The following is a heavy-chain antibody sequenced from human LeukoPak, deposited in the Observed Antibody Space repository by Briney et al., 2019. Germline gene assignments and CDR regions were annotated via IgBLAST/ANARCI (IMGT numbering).Heavy chain of an antibody. CDR1: GYSFTTYW. D-gene: IGHD5-18*01. V-gene: IGHV5-51*01. CDR3: ARREHTYGNGPDY. CDR2: IYPGDSDT. Sequence: GESLKISCKGSGYSFTTYWIVWVRQMPGKGLEWMGIIYPGDSDTRYSPSFQGQVTISADKSISTAYLQWSSLKASDTAIYYCARREHTYGNGPDYWGQGTLVTVSS. J-gene: IGHJ4*02.